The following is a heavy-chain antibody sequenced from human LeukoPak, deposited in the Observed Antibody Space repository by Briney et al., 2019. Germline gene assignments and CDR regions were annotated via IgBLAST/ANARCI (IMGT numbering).Heavy chain of an antibody. Sequence: PSETLSLTCTVSGGSLSSGSYYWSWIRQPPGKGLEWIGYIYYSGSTNYNPSLKSRVTISVDTSKNQLSLKLSSVTAADTAVYYCARDPEPLAFYGMDVWGQGTTVTVSS. V-gene: IGHV4-61*01. J-gene: IGHJ6*02. CDR3: ARDPEPLAFYGMDV. CDR1: GGSLSSGSYY. CDR2: IYYSGST.